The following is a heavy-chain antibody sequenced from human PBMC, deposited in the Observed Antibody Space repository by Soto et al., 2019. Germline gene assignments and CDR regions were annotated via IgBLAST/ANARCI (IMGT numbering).Heavy chain of an antibody. Sequence: LRLSCTASGLTFQNHAMSWVRQAPGKGLEWVSVVSGNSGSTYYADSVRGRFTISRDNSKNTLYLQMNSLRAEDTALYYCARDPRVASRSYYFDYWGQGALVTVSS. V-gene: IGHV3-23*01. J-gene: IGHJ4*02. D-gene: IGHD3-16*01. CDR2: VSGNSGST. CDR1: GLTFQNHA. CDR3: ARDPRVASRSYYFDY.